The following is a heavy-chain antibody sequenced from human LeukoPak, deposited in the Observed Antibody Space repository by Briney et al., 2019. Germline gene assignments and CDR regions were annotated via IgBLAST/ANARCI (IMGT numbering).Heavy chain of an antibody. CDR2: INPNSGGT. D-gene: IGHD3-22*01. Sequence: PGASVKVSCKASGYTFTGYYMHWVRQAPGQGLEWMGWINPNSGGTNYAQKFQGRVTMTRDTAISTAYMELSRLRSDDTAVYYCARSSPYYYDSSGYCSFDYWGQGTLVTVSS. V-gene: IGHV1-2*02. CDR3: ARSSPYYYDSSGYCSFDY. CDR1: GYTFTGYY. J-gene: IGHJ4*02.